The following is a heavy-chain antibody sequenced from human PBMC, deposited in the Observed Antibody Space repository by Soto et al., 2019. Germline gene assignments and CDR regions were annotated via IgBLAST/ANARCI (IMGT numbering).Heavy chain of an antibody. CDR2: IDTSGTKI. Sequence: PGGSLRRSCADSGYTFSDYYMSWFRQAPGKGLEWISYIDTSGTKIYYADSVKGRFTITRGNAKNSLYLEMNSLRDEDTAVYYCASHYDMWSGYLSPVDYWGQGTLVTVSS. D-gene: IGHD3-3*01. CDR3: ASHYDMWSGYLSPVDY. CDR1: GYTFSDYY. V-gene: IGHV3-11*01. J-gene: IGHJ4*02.